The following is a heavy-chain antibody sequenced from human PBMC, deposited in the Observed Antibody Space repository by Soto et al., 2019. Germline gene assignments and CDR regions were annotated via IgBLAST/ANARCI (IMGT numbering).Heavy chain of an antibody. Sequence: SETLSLTCTVSGGSISSYYWSWIRQPTGKGLEWIGYIYYSGSTNYNPSLKSRVTISVDTSKNQFSLKLSSVTAADTAVYYCARHFGFVGSTVTAFDIWGQGTMVTVSS. J-gene: IGHJ3*02. CDR1: GGSISSYY. V-gene: IGHV4-59*08. D-gene: IGHD4-17*01. CDR2: IYYSGST. CDR3: ARHFGFVGSTVTAFDI.